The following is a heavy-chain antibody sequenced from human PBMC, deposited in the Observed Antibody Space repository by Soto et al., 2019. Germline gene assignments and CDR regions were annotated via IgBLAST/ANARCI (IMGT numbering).Heavy chain of an antibody. CDR3: ARGGFLEADSYRYSLPYWYDRSGYPYYFDY. V-gene: IGHV4-31*03. J-gene: IGHJ4*02. Sequence: TLSLTCTVSGGSISSGGYYWSWIRQHPGKGLEWIGYIYYSGSTYYNPSLKSRVTISVDTSKNQFSLKLSSVTAADTAVYYCARGGFLEADSYRYSLPYWYDRSGYPYYFDYWGQGTLVTVSS. CDR2: IYYSGST. D-gene: IGHD3-22*01. CDR1: GGSISSGGYY.